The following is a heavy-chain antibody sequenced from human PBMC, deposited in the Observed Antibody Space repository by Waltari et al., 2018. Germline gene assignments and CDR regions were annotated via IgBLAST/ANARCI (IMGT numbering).Heavy chain of an antibody. CDR1: GSPFPGSS. J-gene: IGHJ4*02. D-gene: IGHD5-12*01. Sequence: QVQLVQSGAEVQKPGASVPVSCKAHGSPFPGSSMHWVRQATGQGLEWMGWINHNSGGTNYAQKLQGRVTMTRDTSISTAYMELSRLRSDDTAVYYCARGIGDGYNLGLFDYWGQGTLVTVSS. CDR2: INHNSGGT. V-gene: IGHV1-2*02. CDR3: ARGIGDGYNLGLFDY.